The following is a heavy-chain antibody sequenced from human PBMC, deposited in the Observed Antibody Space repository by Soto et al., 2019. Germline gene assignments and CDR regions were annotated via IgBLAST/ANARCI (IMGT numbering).Heavy chain of an antibody. CDR1: GFTFSGSA. Sequence: GGSLILSCAASGFTFSGSAMHWVRQASGKGLEWVGRIRSKANSYATAYAASVKGRFTISRGGSKNTAYLQMNSLKTEDTAVYFCTTLLTGTTGWYSDYWGEGTLVTVSS. D-gene: IGHD1-7*01. CDR3: TTLLTGTTGWYSDY. CDR2: IRSKANSYAT. V-gene: IGHV3-73*01. J-gene: IGHJ4*02.